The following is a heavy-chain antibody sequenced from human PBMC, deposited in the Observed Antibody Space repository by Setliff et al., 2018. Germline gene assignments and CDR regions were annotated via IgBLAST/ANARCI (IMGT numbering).Heavy chain of an antibody. CDR1: GGSVNSGYDN. J-gene: IGHJ5*02. CDR3: ARGRNIAARLLDT. D-gene: IGHD6-6*01. V-gene: IGHV4-61*10. CDR2: INRRGST. Sequence: SETLSLTCTVSGGSVNSGYDNWNWLRQPAGKGLEWIGHINRRGSTNYAPSLKSRVTMSIDASKNQFSLKVTSVTAADTAVYYCARGRNIAARLLDTWGQGSLVTVSS.